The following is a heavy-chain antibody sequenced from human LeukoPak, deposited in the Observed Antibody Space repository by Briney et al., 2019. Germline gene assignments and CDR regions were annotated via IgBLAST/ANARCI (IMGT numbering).Heavy chain of an antibody. CDR1: GFTFSSYW. V-gene: IGHV3-7*01. CDR3: ARDQTYGSGSYYSGTVYYYYGMGV. J-gene: IGHJ6*02. D-gene: IGHD3-10*01. Sequence: PGGSLRLSCAASGFTFSSYWMSWVRQAPGKGLEWAANIKQDGSEKYYVDSVKGRFTISRDNAKNSLYLQMNSLRAEDTAVYYCARDQTYGSGSYYSGTVYYYYGMGVWGQGTTVTVSS. CDR2: IKQDGSEK.